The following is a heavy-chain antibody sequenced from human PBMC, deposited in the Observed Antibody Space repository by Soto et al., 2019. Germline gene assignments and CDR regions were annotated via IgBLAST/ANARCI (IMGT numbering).Heavy chain of an antibody. J-gene: IGHJ6*02. D-gene: IGHD6-6*01. CDR2: IYYSGST. CDR1: GGSISSYY. V-gene: IGHV4-59*01. CDR3: ARARMKQLVVGYYYYGMDV. Sequence: SETLSLTCTVSGGSISSYYGSWIRQPPGKGLEWIGYIYYSGSTDYNPSLKSRVTISVDTSKNQFSLKLSSVTAADTAVYYCARARMKQLVVGYYYYGMDVWGQGTTVTVSS.